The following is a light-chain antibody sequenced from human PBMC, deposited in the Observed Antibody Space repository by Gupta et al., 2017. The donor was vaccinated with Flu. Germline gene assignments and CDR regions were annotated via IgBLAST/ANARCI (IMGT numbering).Light chain of an antibody. CDR1: QSVSSN. CDR3: QQYNNRRPYS. Sequence: VLTQSPATLSVSPAERATLPCRASQSVSSNLAWYQQKPGQAPTLLIYGASTRATGIPARFSGSGSGTEFTLTTSSLQSEDVAVDYCQQYNNRRPYSFGQGTKLEIK. V-gene: IGKV3-15*01. CDR2: GAS. J-gene: IGKJ2*03.